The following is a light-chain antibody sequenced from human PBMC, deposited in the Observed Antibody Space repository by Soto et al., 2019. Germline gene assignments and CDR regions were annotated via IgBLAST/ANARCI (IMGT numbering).Light chain of an antibody. CDR1: QSVGKY. V-gene: IGKV3-11*01. J-gene: IGKJ5*01. CDR3: QQRSNWPPKIT. Sequence: EIVMTQSPATLSLSPGERATLSCRASQSVGKYLVWYQRKPGQAPRLLIYDASNRATGIPARFSGSGSVTDFTLTISSLEPEDVAVYYCQQRSNWPPKITFGQGTRLEIK. CDR2: DAS.